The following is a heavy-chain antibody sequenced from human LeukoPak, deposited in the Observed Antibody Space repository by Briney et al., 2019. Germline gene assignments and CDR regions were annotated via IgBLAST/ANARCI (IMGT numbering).Heavy chain of an antibody. CDR3: ARLTAAGYYYYYMDV. Sequence: SETLSLTCAVYGGSFSGYYWSWIRQPPGKGLEWIEEINHSGSTNYNPSLKSRVTISVDTPKNQFSLKLSSVTAADTAVYYCARLTAAGYYYYYMDVWGKGTTVTVSS. CDR2: INHSGST. CDR1: GGSFSGYY. D-gene: IGHD6-13*01. J-gene: IGHJ6*03. V-gene: IGHV4-34*01.